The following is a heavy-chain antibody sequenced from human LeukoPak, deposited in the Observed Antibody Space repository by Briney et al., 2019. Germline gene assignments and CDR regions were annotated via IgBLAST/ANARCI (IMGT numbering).Heavy chain of an antibody. Sequence: SGPTLVNPTQTLTLTCTFSGFSLSTSGMGVGWIRQPPGKALEWLALIYWDDDKRYSPSLKSRLTITKDTSKNQVVLTMTNMDPVDTTTYYCAHRCRRSPEGYSYGQRGAFDIWGQGTMVTVSS. CDR2: IYWDDDK. CDR3: AHRCRRSPEGYSYGQRGAFDI. J-gene: IGHJ3*02. CDR1: GFSLSTSGMG. D-gene: IGHD5-18*01. V-gene: IGHV2-5*02.